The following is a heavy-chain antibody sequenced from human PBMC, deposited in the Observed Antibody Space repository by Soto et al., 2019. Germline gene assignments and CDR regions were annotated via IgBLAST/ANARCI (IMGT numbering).Heavy chain of an antibody. CDR1: NGSISSRSSY. CDR3: ARAPETPSILGVALPYFFDY. Sequence: PSETLSLTCIVSNGSISSRSSYWGWIRQTPGKGLEWIGYIFYSGSFYYTPSLRGRVMILADTSKNQFALRLSSVTAADTAVYYCARAPETPSILGVALPYFFDYWGQGALVTVSS. J-gene: IGHJ4*02. V-gene: IGHV4-31*03. D-gene: IGHD3-3*01. CDR2: IFYSGSF.